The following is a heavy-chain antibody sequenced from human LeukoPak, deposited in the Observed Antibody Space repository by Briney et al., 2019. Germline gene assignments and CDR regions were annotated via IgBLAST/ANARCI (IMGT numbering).Heavy chain of an antibody. Sequence: SETLSLTCAVYGGSFSGYYWSWIRQPPGKGLEWIGEINHSGSTNYNPSLKSRVTISVDTSKNQFSLKLSSVTAADTAVYCCARDREEVGNIAARRGDFDYWGQGTLVTVSS. J-gene: IGHJ4*02. CDR2: INHSGST. V-gene: IGHV4-34*01. CDR3: ARDREEVGNIAARRGDFDY. CDR1: GGSFSGYY. D-gene: IGHD6-13*01.